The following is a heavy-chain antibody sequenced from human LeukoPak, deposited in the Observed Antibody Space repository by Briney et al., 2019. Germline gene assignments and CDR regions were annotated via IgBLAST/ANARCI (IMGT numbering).Heavy chain of an antibody. CDR1: GYTFTSHA. D-gene: IGHD2-15*01. V-gene: IGHV1-3*01. CDR2: INAGNGNT. CDR3: ARAAGYCSGGSCYLNWFDP. Sequence: ASVKVSCKASGYTFTSHAMHWVRQAPGQRLEWMGWINAGNGNTKYSQKFQGRVTITRDTSASTAYMELSSLRSEDTAVYYCARAAGYCSGGSCYLNWFDPWGQGTLVTVSS. J-gene: IGHJ5*02.